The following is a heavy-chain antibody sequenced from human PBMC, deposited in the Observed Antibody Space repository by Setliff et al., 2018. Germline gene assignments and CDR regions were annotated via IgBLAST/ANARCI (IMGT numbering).Heavy chain of an antibody. Sequence: ASETLSLTCAVSGFSISSGYYWGWIRQPPGKGLEWIVNIHHSGKAYYNPSLKSRVTMSVDTSKNHVSLKLSSVTAADTAVYYCARAHTWSLPNDNSGYPGWFDPWGPETLLVTVSS. CDR2: IHHSGKA. D-gene: IGHD3-22*01. J-gene: IGHJ5*02. V-gene: IGHV4-38-2*01. CDR3: ARAHTWSLPNDNSGYPGWFDP. CDR1: GFSISSGYY.